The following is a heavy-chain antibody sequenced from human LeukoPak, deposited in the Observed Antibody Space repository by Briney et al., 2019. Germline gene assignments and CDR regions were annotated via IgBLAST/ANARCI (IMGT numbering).Heavy chain of an antibody. V-gene: IGHV3-30*02. CDR3: AKDLREGYYDSSGNFDY. J-gene: IGHJ4*02. CDR2: IRYDGSNK. CDR1: GFTFSSYG. Sequence: GGSLRLSCAASGFTFSSYGMHWVSQAPAKGLEWVAFIRYDGSNKYYAESVKCRLTISRDNSKNTLYLQKNSLRAEDTAVYYCAKDLREGYYDSSGNFDYWGEGTLVTVSS. D-gene: IGHD3-22*01.